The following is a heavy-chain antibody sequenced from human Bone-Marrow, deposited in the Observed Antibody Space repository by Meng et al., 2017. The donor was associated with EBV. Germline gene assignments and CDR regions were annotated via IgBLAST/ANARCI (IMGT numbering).Heavy chain of an antibody. CDR2: IRSQIDGRTT. CDR1: GFTFTNAW. CDR3: TTDEGGSRF. J-gene: IGHJ4*02. V-gene: IGHV3-15*01. Sequence: VQLGESGGGLGRPGESLRLSCAASGFTFTNAWMNWVRQAPGKGLEWVGRIRSQIDGRTTDYSAPVKGRFTISRDDSKTTLYLQMNRLKIEDSAVYYCTTDEGGSRFWGQGTLVTVSS. D-gene: IGHD1-26*01.